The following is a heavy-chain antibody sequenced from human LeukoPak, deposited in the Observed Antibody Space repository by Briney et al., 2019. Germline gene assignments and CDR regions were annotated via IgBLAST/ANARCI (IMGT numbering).Heavy chain of an antibody. CDR1: GGSISSGGYS. Sequence: PSETLSLTCAVSGGSISSGGYSWSWIRQPPGKGLEWIGYIYHSGSTYYNPSLKGRVTISVDRSKNQFSLKLSSVTAADTAVYYCARVGGQGFDPWGQGTLVTVSS. J-gene: IGHJ5*02. V-gene: IGHV4-30-2*01. CDR2: IYHSGST. CDR3: ARVGGQGFDP. D-gene: IGHD3-16*01.